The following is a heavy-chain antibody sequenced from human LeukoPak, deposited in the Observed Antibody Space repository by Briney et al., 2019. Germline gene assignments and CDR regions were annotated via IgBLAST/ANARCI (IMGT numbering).Heavy chain of an antibody. V-gene: IGHV4-59*01. J-gene: IGHJ3*02. D-gene: IGHD1-26*01. Sequence: SETLSLTCTVSGGSISSYYWSWIRQPPGKGLEWFGYIYYSGSTNYNPSLKSRVTISVDTSKNQFSLKLSSVTAADTAVYYCARLSGSYWGAFDIWGQGTMVTVSS. CDR1: GGSISSYY. CDR3: ARLSGSYWGAFDI. CDR2: IYYSGST.